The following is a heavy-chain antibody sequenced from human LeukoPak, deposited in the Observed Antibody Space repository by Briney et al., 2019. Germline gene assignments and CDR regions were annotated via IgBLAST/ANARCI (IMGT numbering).Heavy chain of an antibody. D-gene: IGHD2-8*02. J-gene: IGHJ6*03. V-gene: IGHV3-23*01. CDR2: DTSSTTNT. Sequence: GGSLRLSCTASESSISHYAMSWVRQAPGKGLEWVSADTSSTTNTYYASSVRGRFTISRDNSMNTLYLQMNSLRADDTAVYYCSKAPLGACAGAVCYYLDVWGKGTTVIVSS. CDR3: SKAPLGACAGAVCYYLDV. CDR1: ESSISHYA.